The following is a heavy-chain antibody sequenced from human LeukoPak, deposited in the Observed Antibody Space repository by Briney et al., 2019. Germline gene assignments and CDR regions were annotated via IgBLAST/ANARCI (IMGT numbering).Heavy chain of an antibody. Sequence: ASLKVSCKASGYTFTSYAFSWVRQAPGQGLERVGWISASNGDTKYAQKLEGRVTMTTDTSTRTAYLERRSLRSDDTAVYYCARAVIGTYYSDYWGQGTLVTVSS. CDR1: GYTFTSYA. V-gene: IGHV1-18*01. CDR3: ARAVIGTYYSDY. CDR2: ISASNGDT. D-gene: IGHD2-21*01. J-gene: IGHJ4*02.